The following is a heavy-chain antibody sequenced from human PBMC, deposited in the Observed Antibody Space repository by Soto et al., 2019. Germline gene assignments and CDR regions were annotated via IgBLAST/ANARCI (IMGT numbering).Heavy chain of an antibody. D-gene: IGHD5-18*01. V-gene: IGHV1-18*01. Sequence: ASVXGSFKSCCYSFTIYGIMCLLQAPGQGLDRMGWISAYNGNTNYAQKLQGRVTMTTDTSTSTAYMELRSLRSDDTAVYYCARDMSYGYYFEYWGQGPLVTVYS. CDR1: CYSFTIYG. CDR3: ARDMSYGYYFEY. CDR2: ISAYNGNT. J-gene: IGHJ4*02.